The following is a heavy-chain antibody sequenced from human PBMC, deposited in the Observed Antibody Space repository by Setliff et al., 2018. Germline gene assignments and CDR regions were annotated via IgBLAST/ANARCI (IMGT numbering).Heavy chain of an antibody. Sequence: SETLSLTCTVSGGSISSSSYYWGWIRQPPGKGLEWIGSIYYSGSTYYNPSLKSRVTISVDTSKNQFSLKLSSVTAAGTAVYYCARHGGALYYNFWSGYPNWFDPWGQGTLVTVSS. V-gene: IGHV4-39*01. CDR2: IYYSGST. CDR1: GGSISSSSYY. D-gene: IGHD3-3*01. CDR3: ARHGGALYYNFWSGYPNWFDP. J-gene: IGHJ5*02.